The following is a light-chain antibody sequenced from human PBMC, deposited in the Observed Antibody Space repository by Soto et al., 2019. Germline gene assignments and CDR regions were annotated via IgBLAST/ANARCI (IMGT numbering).Light chain of an antibody. J-gene: IGKJ1*01. V-gene: IGKV1-5*01. CDR1: QDIDIS. CDR2: ADS. CDR3: QHYDTFSWT. Sequence: DIQLTQSPSTLSASVGDRVTITCRASQDIDISLAWFQQRPGQAPKLLIFADSGLASGVPSTFSGSGSGTEFTLTIGSVQPDDFATYFCQHYDTFSWTFGQGTKV.